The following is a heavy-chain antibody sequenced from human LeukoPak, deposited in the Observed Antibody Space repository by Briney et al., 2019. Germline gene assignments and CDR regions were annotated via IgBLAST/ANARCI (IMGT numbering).Heavy chain of an antibody. J-gene: IGHJ4*02. D-gene: IGHD3-10*01. CDR1: GFTFSSDA. Sequence: GGSLRLSCAASGFTFSSDAMSWVRQAPGKGLEWVSAISGSGGSTYYADSVKGRFTISRDNSKNTLYLQMNSLRAEDTAVYYCAKVHLPYGSGTYYEDYWGQGTLVTVSS. V-gene: IGHV3-23*01. CDR3: AKVHLPYGSGTYYEDY. CDR2: ISGSGGST.